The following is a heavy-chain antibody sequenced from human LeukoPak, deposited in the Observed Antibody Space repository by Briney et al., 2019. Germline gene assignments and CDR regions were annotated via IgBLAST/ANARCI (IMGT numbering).Heavy chain of an antibody. Sequence: GESLKISCKGSGYSFTSYRIGWVRQMPGKGLEWMGIIYPGDSDTRYSPSFQGQVTISADKSISTAYLQWSSLKASDTAMYYCARSYYYGSGFTLHFDYWGQGTLVTVSS. J-gene: IGHJ4*02. V-gene: IGHV5-51*01. CDR3: ARSYYYGSGFTLHFDY. CDR2: IYPGDSDT. D-gene: IGHD3-10*01. CDR1: GYSFTSYR.